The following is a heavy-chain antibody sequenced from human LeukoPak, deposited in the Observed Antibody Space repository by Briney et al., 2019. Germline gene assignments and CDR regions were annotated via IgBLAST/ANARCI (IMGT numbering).Heavy chain of an antibody. V-gene: IGHV3-30*18. J-gene: IGHJ6*02. Sequence: GGSLRLSCAASGFTFSSYGMHWVRQAPGKGLEWVAVISYDGSNKYYADSVKGRFTISRDNSKNTLYLQMNSLRAEDTAVYYCAKDSGYYDILTGYYGYYGVDVWGQGTTVTVSS. D-gene: IGHD3-9*01. CDR2: ISYDGSNK. CDR1: GFTFSSYG. CDR3: AKDSGYYDILTGYYGYYGVDV.